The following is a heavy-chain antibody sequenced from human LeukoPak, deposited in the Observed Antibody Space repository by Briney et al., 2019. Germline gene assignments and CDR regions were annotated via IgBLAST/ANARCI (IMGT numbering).Heavy chain of an antibody. CDR1: GFTFSSYG. J-gene: IGHJ4*02. CDR3: AKAQGGYSYGFDY. D-gene: IGHD5-18*01. CDR2: IRYDGSNK. Sequence: PGGSLRLSCAASGFTFSSYGMHGVRQAPSKGLEWVAFIRYDGSNKYYADSVKGRFTISRDNSKNTLYLQMNSLRAEDTAVYYCAKAQGGYSYGFDYWGQGTLVTVSS. V-gene: IGHV3-30*02.